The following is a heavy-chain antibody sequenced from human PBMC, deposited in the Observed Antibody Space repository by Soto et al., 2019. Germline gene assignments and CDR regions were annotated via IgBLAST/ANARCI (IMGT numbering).Heavy chain of an antibody. CDR1: GYTFTSYA. J-gene: IGHJ3*02. Sequence: ASVKVSCKASGYTFTSYAMHWVRQAPGQRPEWMGWINAGNGNTKYSQKFQGRVTITRDTSASTAYMELSSLRSEDTAVYYCARRVAVATSDAFDIWGQGTMVTVSS. V-gene: IGHV1-3*01. CDR3: ARRVAVATSDAFDI. D-gene: IGHD6-19*01. CDR2: INAGNGNT.